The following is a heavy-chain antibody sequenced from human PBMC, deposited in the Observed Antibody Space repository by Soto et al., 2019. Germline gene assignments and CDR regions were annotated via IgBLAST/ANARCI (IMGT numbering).Heavy chain of an antibody. Sequence: SETLSLTCAVYGGSFSGYFCYWIRQPPGKGLEWIGEINPSGSTNYNPSLKSRVTISVDTSKNQFSLKLSSVTAADTAVYYCARRGDYVDYWGQGTLVTVSS. CDR2: INPSGST. V-gene: IGHV4-34*01. CDR1: GGSFSGYF. D-gene: IGHD4-17*01. CDR3: ARRGDYVDY. J-gene: IGHJ4*02.